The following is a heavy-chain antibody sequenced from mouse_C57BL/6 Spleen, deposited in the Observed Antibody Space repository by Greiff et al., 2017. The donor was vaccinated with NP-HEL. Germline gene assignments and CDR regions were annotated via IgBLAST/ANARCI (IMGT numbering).Heavy chain of an antibody. CDR1: GYAFSSSW. CDR3: ARRVTTGGRDFDY. Sequence: VQLQQSGPELVKPGASVKISCKASGYAFSSSWMNWVKQRPGKGLEWIGRIYPGAGDTNYNGNFKGKATLTADKYSSTAYMQLSSLTSEDSAVYFCARRVTTGGRDFDYWGQGTTLTVSS. J-gene: IGHJ2*01. CDR2: IYPGAGDT. D-gene: IGHD2-2*01. V-gene: IGHV1-82*01.